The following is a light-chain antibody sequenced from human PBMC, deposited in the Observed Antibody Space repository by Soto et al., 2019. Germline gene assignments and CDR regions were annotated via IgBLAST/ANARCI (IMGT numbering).Light chain of an antibody. V-gene: IGKV3-20*01. CDR2: GAS. CDR3: QQYGSSRFT. CDR1: QSISSSY. J-gene: IGKJ3*01. Sequence: EIVLTQSPGTLSLSPGERATLSCRASQSISSSYLAWYQQKPGQAPRLLVYGASSRATGIPDRFSGSGSGTDFTLTISRLEPEDLAVYSCQQYGSSRFTFGPGTKVDIK.